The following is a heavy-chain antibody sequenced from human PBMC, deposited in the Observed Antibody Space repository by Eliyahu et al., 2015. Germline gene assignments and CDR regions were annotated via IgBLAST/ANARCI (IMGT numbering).Heavy chain of an antibody. Sequence: QLQLQESGPGLVKPSETLSXTCXVSGXXISXXSYXWGWIRXPPGKGLEWIGAIYYSASPHYSPSLESRLTMSVDTSKNQISLELSSVTAPDTAVYYCARGIYGSGNHYWFDAWGQGTLVIVSS. D-gene: IGHD6-19*01. CDR1: GXXISXXSYX. CDR2: IYYSASP. J-gene: IGHJ5*02. CDR3: ARGIYGSGNHYWFDA. V-gene: IGHV4-39*01.